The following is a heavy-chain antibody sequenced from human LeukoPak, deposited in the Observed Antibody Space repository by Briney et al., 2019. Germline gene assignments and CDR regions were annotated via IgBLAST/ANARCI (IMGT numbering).Heavy chain of an antibody. CDR1: GFTFSNYA. D-gene: IGHD4-17*01. CDR3: ARSKRLDYGDTLGY. CDR2: ISGSGGST. V-gene: IGHV3-23*01. J-gene: IGHJ4*02. Sequence: GGSLRLSCAASGFTFSNYAMSWVRQAPGKGLEWVSGISGSGGSTYYADSVKGRFTISRDNSKNTLYLQMNSLRAEDTAVYYCARSKRLDYGDTLGYWGQGTLVTVSS.